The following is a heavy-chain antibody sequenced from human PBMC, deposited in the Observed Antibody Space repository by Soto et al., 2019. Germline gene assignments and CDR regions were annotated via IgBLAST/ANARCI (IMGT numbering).Heavy chain of an antibody. CDR1: GVSISDGGYS. D-gene: IGHD3-10*01. Sequence: QLQLQESGSGLVKPSQTLSLNCAVSGVSISDGGYSWSWIRQPPGKGLEWIGYTHVSGDTYYNPSLTGRVTLSVDRARNQFSLNLRSMTAADTAVYYCARSPSYGSKRHFDYWGQGTLVSVSS. V-gene: IGHV4-30-2*01. CDR2: THVSGDT. CDR3: ARSPSYGSKRHFDY. J-gene: IGHJ4*02.